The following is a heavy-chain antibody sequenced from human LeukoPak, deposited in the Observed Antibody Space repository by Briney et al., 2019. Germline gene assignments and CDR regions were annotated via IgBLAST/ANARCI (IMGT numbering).Heavy chain of an antibody. CDR3: ANNGVSPNYYYGMNV. V-gene: IGHV3-33*06. D-gene: IGHD2-8*01. CDR1: GFAFSSYG. J-gene: IGHJ6*02. Sequence: GGSLRLSCATSGFAFSSYGMHWVRQAPGKGLEWVAVIWDDGSNIHYADSVKGRFIISRDSSKNMLYLQMNSLRAEDTGVYYCANNGVSPNYYYGMNVWGQGTTVTVSS. CDR2: IWDDGSNI.